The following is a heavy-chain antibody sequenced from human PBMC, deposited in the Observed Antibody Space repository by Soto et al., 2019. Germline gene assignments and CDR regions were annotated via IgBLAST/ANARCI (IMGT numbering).Heavy chain of an antibody. CDR1: GDSVSSKNAA. CDR2: TYYRSKWSS. Sequence: SQTLSLTCAISGDSVSSKNAAWHWIRQSPSRGLEWLGRTYYRSKWSSNYAVSVKSRLTISPDTSKNQFSLQLRSVTPDDTAMYYCARTGDYLVDYSGQGTLVTVSS. V-gene: IGHV6-1*01. J-gene: IGHJ4*02. D-gene: IGHD7-27*01. CDR3: ARTGDYLVDY.